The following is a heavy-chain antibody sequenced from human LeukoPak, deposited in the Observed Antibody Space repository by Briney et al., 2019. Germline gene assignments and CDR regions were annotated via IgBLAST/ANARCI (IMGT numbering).Heavy chain of an antibody. V-gene: IGHV4-59*01. Sequence: SETLSLTCTVSGGSISSYYWSWIRQPPGKGLEWIGYIYYSGSTNYNPSLKSRVTMSVDTSKNQFSLKLSSVTAADTAVYYCARGCGIYYDSSGCYWGQGTLVTVSS. CDR1: GGSISSYY. CDR3: ARGCGIYYDSSGCY. CDR2: IYYSGST. J-gene: IGHJ4*02. D-gene: IGHD3-22*01.